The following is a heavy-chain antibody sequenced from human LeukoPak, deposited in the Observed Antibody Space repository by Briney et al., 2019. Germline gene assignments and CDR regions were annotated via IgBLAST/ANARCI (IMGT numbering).Heavy chain of an antibody. CDR1: GYSISSGYY. D-gene: IGHD3-22*01. Sequence: PSETLSLTCAVSGYSISSGYYWGWIRQPPGKGLEWIGSIYHSGSTYYNPSLKSRVTISVDTSKNQFSLKLSSVTAADTAVYHCARHGNYYDSSGYYYRSYYFDYWGQGTLVTVSS. CDR3: ARHGNYYDSSGYYYRSYYFDY. V-gene: IGHV4-38-2*01. CDR2: IYHSGST. J-gene: IGHJ4*02.